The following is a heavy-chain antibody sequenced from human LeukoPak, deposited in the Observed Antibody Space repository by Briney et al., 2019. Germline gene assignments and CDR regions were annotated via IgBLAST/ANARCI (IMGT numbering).Heavy chain of an antibody. V-gene: IGHV3-7*05. CDR3: ARDGSETYYDFWSGYPPAGYYDY. Sequence: GGSLRLSCAASGFTLSSDWMSWVRQAPGKGLEWVANIKQDGSEKYYVDSVKGRFTISRDNAKNSLYLQMNSLRAEDTAVYYCARDGSETYYDFWSGYPPAGYYDYWRQGTLVTVSS. J-gene: IGHJ4*02. CDR1: GFTLSSDW. D-gene: IGHD3-3*01. CDR2: IKQDGSEK.